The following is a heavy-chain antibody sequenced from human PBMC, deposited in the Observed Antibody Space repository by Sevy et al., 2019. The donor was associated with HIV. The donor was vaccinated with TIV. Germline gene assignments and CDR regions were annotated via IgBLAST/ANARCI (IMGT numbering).Heavy chain of an antibody. CDR2: LSRNSGTI. CDR3: VKDKVDGDSGYGLFDF. J-gene: IGHJ4*02. CDR1: GFTFDDYA. Sequence: GGSLRLSCAASGFTFDDYAMHWVRQAPGKGLEWVSGLSRNSGTIGYADSVKGRFTISRDNARNSLYLQMNRLRAEDTASYYCVKDKVDGDSGYGLFDFWGQGTLVTVSS. D-gene: IGHD5-12*01. V-gene: IGHV3-9*01.